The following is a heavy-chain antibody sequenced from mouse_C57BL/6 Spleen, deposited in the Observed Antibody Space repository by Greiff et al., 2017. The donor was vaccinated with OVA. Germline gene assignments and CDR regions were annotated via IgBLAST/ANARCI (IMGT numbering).Heavy chain of an antibody. Sequence: VQLQQSGAELVMPGASVKLSCKASGYTFTSYWMHWVKQRPGQGLEWIGEIDPSDNYPTYTQKFKGKSTLTVDKSSSTAYMQLSSLTSEDSAVYYCARGGGNYYAMDYWGQGTSVTVSS. V-gene: IGHV1-69*01. CDR2: IDPSDNYP. J-gene: IGHJ4*01. D-gene: IGHD2-1*01. CDR1: GYTFTSYW. CDR3: ARGGGNYYAMDY.